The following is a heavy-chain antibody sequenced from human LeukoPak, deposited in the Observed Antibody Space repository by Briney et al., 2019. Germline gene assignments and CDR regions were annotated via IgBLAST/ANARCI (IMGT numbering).Heavy chain of an antibody. D-gene: IGHD3-22*01. J-gene: IGHJ4*02. CDR1: GFTFSSYA. V-gene: IGHV3-30-3*01. CDR2: ISYDGSNK. Sequence: GGSLRLSCAASGFTFSSYAMHWVRQAPGKGLEWVAVISYDGSNKYYADSVKGRFTISRDNSKNTLYLQMNSLRAEDTAVYYCARDSYYYDSSGYFDYWGQGTLVTVSS. CDR3: ARDSYYYDSSGYFDY.